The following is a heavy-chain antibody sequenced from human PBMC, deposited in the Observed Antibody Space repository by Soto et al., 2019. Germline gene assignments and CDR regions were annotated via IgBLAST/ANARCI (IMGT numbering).Heavy chain of an antibody. CDR2: IIPVFGTT. CDR1: GDSFGSYA. J-gene: IGHJ5*02. Sequence: QMQLVQSGPAVKQPGSSVKVSCKASGDSFGSYAVRWVRPAPGQGLEWMGAIIPVFGTTNYTPKFQGRGTITADDSTTTAYMELSSLRSDDTAVYYCAREPFGRFDPWGQGTLVTVSS. V-gene: IGHV1-69*01. CDR3: AREPFGRFDP. D-gene: IGHD3-10*01.